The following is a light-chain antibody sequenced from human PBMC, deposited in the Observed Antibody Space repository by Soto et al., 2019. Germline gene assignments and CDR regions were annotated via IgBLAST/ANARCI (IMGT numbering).Light chain of an antibody. CDR2: EDS. V-gene: IGLV2-23*01. J-gene: IGLJ1*01. Sequence: QSALTQPASVSGSPGQSITISCTGASGDVGSNSLVSWYSWYQQHPGKAPKLIIYEDSKRPSGVSYRFSGSRSGNTASLTISGLQAEDEADYYCCSYAGYNIPNYVFGTGTKVTVL. CDR3: CSYAGYNIPNYV. CDR1: SGDVGSNSL.